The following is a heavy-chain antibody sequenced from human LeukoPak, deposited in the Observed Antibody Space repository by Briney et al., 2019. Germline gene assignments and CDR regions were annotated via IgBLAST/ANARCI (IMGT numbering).Heavy chain of an antibody. J-gene: IGHJ5*02. CDR1: GFTFSGSA. D-gene: IGHD1-26*01. Sequence: GGSLRLSCAASGFTFSGSAIHWVRQSSGKGREWGGQIDKKDKGYATATAYAASVKGRFTISRDDSINTAYLQMKSLKTEDTALYYCTRDSGTYNWFDPWGQGTLVTVSS. V-gene: IGHV3-73*01. CDR3: TRDSGTYNWFDP. CDR2: IDKKDKGYATAT.